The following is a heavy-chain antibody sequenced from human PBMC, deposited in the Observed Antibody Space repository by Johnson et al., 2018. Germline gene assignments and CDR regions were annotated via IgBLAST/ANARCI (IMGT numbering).Heavy chain of an antibody. V-gene: IGHV3-30*03. D-gene: IGHD6-19*01. CDR3: ARDREQWLVRGYCQQ. CDR2: ISYDGSNK. Sequence: QVQLVQSGGGVVQPGRSLRLSCAASGFTFSSYGVYWVRQAPGKGLEWVAVISYDGSNKYIADSVQGRFTISRDNSENTLYLQMNSRGAEDTAGYYCARDREQWLVRGYCQQWGQGTLVTVSS. CDR1: GFTFSSYG. J-gene: IGHJ1*01.